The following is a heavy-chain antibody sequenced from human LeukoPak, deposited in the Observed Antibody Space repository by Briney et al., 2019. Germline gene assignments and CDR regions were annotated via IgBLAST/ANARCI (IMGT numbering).Heavy chain of an antibody. Sequence: PGRSLRLSCAASGFTFDDYAMHWVRQAPGKGLEWVSGISWNSGSIGYVDSVKGRFTISRDNAKNPLYLQMNSLRAEDTALYYCAKASQDYYDSSGYKDYWGQGTLVTVSS. D-gene: IGHD3-22*01. CDR3: AKASQDYYDSSGYKDY. CDR2: ISWNSGSI. J-gene: IGHJ4*02. V-gene: IGHV3-9*01. CDR1: GFTFDDYA.